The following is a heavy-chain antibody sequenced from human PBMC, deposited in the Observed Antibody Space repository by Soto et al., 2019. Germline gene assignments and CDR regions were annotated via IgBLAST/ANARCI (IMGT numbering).Heavy chain of an antibody. CDR2: INPSGGST. V-gene: IGHV1-46*03. CDR3: AWGMVRGVIITAFYI. D-gene: IGHD3-10*01. J-gene: IGHJ3*02. Sequence: ASVKVSCKASGYTFTSYYMHWVRQAPGQGLEWMGIINPSGGSTSYAQKFQGRVTMTRDTSTSTVYMELSSLRSEDTAVYYCAWGMVRGVIITAFYIWGQGTMVPVAS. CDR1: GYTFTSYY.